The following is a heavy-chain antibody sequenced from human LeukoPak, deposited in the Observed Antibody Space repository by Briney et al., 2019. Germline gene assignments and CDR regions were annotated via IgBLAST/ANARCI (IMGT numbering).Heavy chain of an antibody. V-gene: IGHV4-61*02. CDR1: GGSISSGSYY. D-gene: IGHD3-3*01. J-gene: IGHJ5*02. Sequence: ASETLSLTCTVSGGSISSGSYYWSWIRQPAGKGLEWIGRIYTSGSTNYNPSLKSRVTISVDTSKNQFSLKLSSVTAADTAVYYCARAPRPQGEYYDFWSGPNWFDPWGQGTLVTVSS. CDR3: ARAPRPQGEYYDFWSGPNWFDP. CDR2: IYTSGST.